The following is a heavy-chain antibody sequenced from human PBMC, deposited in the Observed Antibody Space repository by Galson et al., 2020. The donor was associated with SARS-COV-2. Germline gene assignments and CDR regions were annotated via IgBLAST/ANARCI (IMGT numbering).Heavy chain of an antibody. D-gene: IGHD2-8*01. V-gene: IGHV3-30-3*01. CDR1: GFTFSSYA. Sequence: PGGSLRLSCAASGFTFSSYAMHWVRQAPGKGLEWVAVISYDGSNKYYADSVKGRFTISRDNSKNTLYLQMNSLRAEDTAVYYCASLGYCTNGVCYGGDAFDIWGQGTMVTVSS. CDR2: ISYDGSNK. CDR3: ASLGYCTNGVCYGGDAFDI. J-gene: IGHJ3*02.